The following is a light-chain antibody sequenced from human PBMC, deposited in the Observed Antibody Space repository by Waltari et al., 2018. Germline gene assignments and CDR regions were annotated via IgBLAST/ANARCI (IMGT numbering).Light chain of an antibody. CDR3: QQYNNWPRT. CDR2: NTS. CDR1: QSVGSN. V-gene: IGKV3-15*01. Sequence: EIVMTQSPATLSVSPGERATLSCRASQSVGSNLAWYQQKPGQAPRLLIYNTSTRTTGIPARFSGSGSGTEFTLTISSLQSEDFAVYYCQQYNNWPRTFGQGTKLEI. J-gene: IGKJ2*01.